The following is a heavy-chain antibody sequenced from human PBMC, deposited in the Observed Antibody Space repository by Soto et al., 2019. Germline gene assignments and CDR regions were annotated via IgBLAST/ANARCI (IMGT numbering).Heavy chain of an antibody. J-gene: IGHJ5*02. CDR1: GYSFTSYY. CDR2: IDPSDSYT. V-gene: IGHV5-10-1*01. CDR3: ARHGYHDSSAYSWT. Sequence: GESLKISCKGSGYSFTSYYISWVRQMPGKGLEWMGRIDPSDSYTNYNPSFQGHVTISVDKSISTAYLQWSSLKASDTAMYYCARHGYHDSSAYSWTWGQGTTVTVSS. D-gene: IGHD3-22*01.